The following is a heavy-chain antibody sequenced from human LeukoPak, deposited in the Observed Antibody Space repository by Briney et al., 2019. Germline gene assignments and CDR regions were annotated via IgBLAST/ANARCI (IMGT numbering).Heavy chain of an antibody. D-gene: IGHD2/OR15-2a*01. V-gene: IGHV3-48*01. CDR1: GFTFSNNG. CDR2: ISSSSSTI. CDR3: VRASIQYSLDL. J-gene: IGHJ5*02. Sequence: GSLRLSCAASGFTFSNNGMNWVRQAPGKGLGWVSYISSSSSTIYSADSVKGRFTISRDNAKNPLCLEMNRLRAHDKAVYYCVRASIQYSLDLWGQGTMLTVPS.